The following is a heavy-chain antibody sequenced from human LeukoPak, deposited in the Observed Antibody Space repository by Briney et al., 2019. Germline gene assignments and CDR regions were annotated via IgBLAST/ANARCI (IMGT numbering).Heavy chain of an antibody. CDR2: IYYSGST. D-gene: IGHD2-2*01. V-gene: IGHV4-39*07. CDR3: ARISWCSSTSCLGYATN. Sequence: SETLSLTCTVSGDSISSTSYYWGWIRQPPGKGPEWIGSIYYSGSTNYNPSLKSRVTMSVDTSKNQFSLKLSSVTALDTAVYYCARISWCSSTSCLGYATNWGQGTMVTVSS. J-gene: IGHJ3*01. CDR1: GDSISSTSYY.